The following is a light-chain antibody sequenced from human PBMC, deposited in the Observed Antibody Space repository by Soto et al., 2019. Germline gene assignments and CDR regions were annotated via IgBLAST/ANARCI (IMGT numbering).Light chain of an antibody. V-gene: IGKV3-15*01. CDR2: DSS. CDR1: QTVTNN. CDR3: QQYNDRPPLT. J-gene: IGKJ4*01. Sequence: EVVMTQSPALLSVSPGERVTLSCRASQTVTNNLAWYQQRPGQAPRLLIYDSSSRATGVPARFSGSGSGTAFTLTISRLMAEYFAVYSCQQYNDRPPLTFGGGTKV.